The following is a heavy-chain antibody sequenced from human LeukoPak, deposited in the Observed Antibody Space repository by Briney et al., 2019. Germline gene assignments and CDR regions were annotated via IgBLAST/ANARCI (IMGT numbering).Heavy chain of an antibody. CDR2: IIPILGIA. CDR1: GGTFSSYA. D-gene: IGHD2-15*01. Sequence: GASVKASCKASGGTFSSYAISWVRQAPGQGLEWMGRIIPILGIANYAQKFQGRVTITADKSTSTAYMELSSLRSEDTAVYYCARSGGGYFQHWGQGTLVTISS. V-gene: IGHV1-69*04. J-gene: IGHJ1*01. CDR3: ARSGGGYFQH.